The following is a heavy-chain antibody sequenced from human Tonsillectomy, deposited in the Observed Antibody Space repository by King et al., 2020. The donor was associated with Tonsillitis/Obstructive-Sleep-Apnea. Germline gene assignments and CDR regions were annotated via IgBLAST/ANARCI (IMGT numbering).Heavy chain of an antibody. CDR2: INPSDGIT. CDR3: ARDDVVGRYIDS. J-gene: IGHJ4*02. V-gene: IGHV1-46*01. Sequence: QLVQSGAEVKTPGASVKVSCTASGYTFTSYYIHWARQARGQWLEWMGIINPSDGITTYAQKFQGRVTMTTDTSASTVYLQLSSLRSEDTALYYCARDDVVGRYIDSWGQGTLVTVSS. D-gene: IGHD2-21*01. CDR1: GYTFTSYY.